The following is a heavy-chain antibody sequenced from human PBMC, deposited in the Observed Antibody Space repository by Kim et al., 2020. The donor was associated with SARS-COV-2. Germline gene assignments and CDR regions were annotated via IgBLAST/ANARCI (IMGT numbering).Heavy chain of an antibody. CDR3: ARAREYYDILTGRFDY. CDR2: IYYSGST. CDR1: GGSISSYY. Sequence: SDTLSLTCTVSGGSISSYYWSWIRQPPGKGLEWIGYIYYSGSTNYNPSLKSRVTISVDTSKNQFSLKLSSVTAADTAVYYCARAREYYDILTGRFDYWGQGTLVTVSS. V-gene: IGHV4-59*08. D-gene: IGHD3-9*01. J-gene: IGHJ4*02.